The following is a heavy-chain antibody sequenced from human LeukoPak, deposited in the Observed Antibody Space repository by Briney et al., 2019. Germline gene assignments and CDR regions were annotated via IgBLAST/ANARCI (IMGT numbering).Heavy chain of an antibody. J-gene: IGHJ4*02. V-gene: IGHV4-59*12. CDR1: GGSINSYY. CDR3: ARVPDDYGDYYFDY. CDR2: IYYSGST. D-gene: IGHD4-17*01. Sequence: PSETLSLTCTVSGGSINSYYWSWIRQPPGKEVEWIGYIYYSGSTNYNPSLKSRVTISIDTSKNQFSLKLTSVTAADTAVYYCARVPDDYGDYYFDYWGQGTLVTVSS.